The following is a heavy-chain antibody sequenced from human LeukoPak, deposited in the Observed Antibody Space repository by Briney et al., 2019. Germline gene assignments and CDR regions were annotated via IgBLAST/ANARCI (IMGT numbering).Heavy chain of an antibody. V-gene: IGHV1-69*13. CDR2: IIPIFGTA. CDR3: ARGGRGNYYGSGSYPYYYYYYGMDV. Sequence: ASVKVSCKASGGTFSSYAISWVRQAPGQGLEWTGGIIPIFGTANYAQKFQGRVTITADESTSTAYMELSSLRSEDTAVYYCARGGRGNYYGSGSYPYYYYYYGMDVWGQGTTVTVSS. D-gene: IGHD3-10*01. J-gene: IGHJ6*02. CDR1: GGTFSSYA.